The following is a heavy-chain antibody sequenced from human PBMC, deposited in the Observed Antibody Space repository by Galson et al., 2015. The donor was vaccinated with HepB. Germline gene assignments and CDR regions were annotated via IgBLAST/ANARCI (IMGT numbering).Heavy chain of an antibody. CDR2: ISYDGSNK. V-gene: IGHV3-30*03. J-gene: IGHJ1*01. Sequence: LRLSCAASGFTFSSYGMHWVRQAPGKGLEWVAVISYDGSNKYSADSVKGRFTISRDNSNNTPYLQMSSLRAEDTAVYYCARVPSSSGYGYFQHWGQGTLVTVSS. D-gene: IGHD6-13*01. CDR1: GFTFSSYG. CDR3: ARVPSSSGYGYFQH.